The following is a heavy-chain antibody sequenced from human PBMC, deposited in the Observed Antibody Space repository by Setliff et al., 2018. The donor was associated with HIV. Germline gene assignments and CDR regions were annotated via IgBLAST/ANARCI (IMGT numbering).Heavy chain of an antibody. CDR1: GGSISSGSYY. CDR2: IHTSGST. Sequence: PSETLSLTCTVSGGSISSGSYYWSWIRQPAGKGLEWIGHIHTSGSTKYNPSLKSRGSISADTSKNQLSLKVNSVTVADTAVYYCARLSSGWYNWFDPWGQGTLVTVSS. J-gene: IGHJ5*02. D-gene: IGHD6-19*01. CDR3: ARLSSGWYNWFDP. V-gene: IGHV4-61*09.